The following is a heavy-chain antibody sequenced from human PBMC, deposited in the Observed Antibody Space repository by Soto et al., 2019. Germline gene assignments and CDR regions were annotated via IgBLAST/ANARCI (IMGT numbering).Heavy chain of an antibody. CDR2: ISLYNGNQ. D-gene: IGHD2-2*01. V-gene: IGHV1-18*04. CDR1: DFSFTSHG. Sequence: QIQLVQSGPEVKKPGASMKVSCKAYDFSFTSHGISWVRQAPGQGLEWMGWISLYNGNQNYAQQFQGRVTMTTDTSTSTAYMELRSLRSDDTAMYFCAIYHLELFRFDYWGQGTLVTVSS. CDR3: AIYHLELFRFDY. J-gene: IGHJ4*02.